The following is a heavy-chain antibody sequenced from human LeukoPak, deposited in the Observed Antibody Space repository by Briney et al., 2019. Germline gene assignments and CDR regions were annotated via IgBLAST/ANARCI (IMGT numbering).Heavy chain of an antibody. D-gene: IGHD2-21*01. CDR2: IYYSGST. CDR1: GGSISSGGYY. J-gene: IGHJ4*02. V-gene: IGHV4-31*03. CDR3: ARDYSAGGSLDY. Sequence: SQTLSLTCTVSGGSISSGGYYWSWIRQHPGQGLEWIGYIYYSGSTYYNPSLKSRVTISVDTSKNQFSLKLSSVTAADTAVYYCARDYSAGGSLDYWGQGTLVTVSS.